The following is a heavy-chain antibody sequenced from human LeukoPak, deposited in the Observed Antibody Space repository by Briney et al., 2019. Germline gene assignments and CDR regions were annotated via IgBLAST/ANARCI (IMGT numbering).Heavy chain of an antibody. D-gene: IGHD5-18*01. V-gene: IGHV7-4-1*02. CDR2: INTNTGNP. J-gene: IGHJ4*02. CDR3: ARVSEAVRYSYGSDY. Sequence: ASVKVSCKASGYTFTNYAMNWVRQAPGQGLEWMGWINTNTGNPTYAQGFTGRFVFSLDTSVSTAYLQISSLKAEDTAVYYCARVSEAVRYSYGSDYWGQGTLVTVSS. CDR1: GYTFTNYA.